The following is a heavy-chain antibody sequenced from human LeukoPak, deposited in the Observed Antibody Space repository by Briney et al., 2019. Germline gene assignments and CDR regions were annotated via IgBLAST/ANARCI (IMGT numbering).Heavy chain of an antibody. V-gene: IGHV3-33*01. D-gene: IGHD1-7*01. CDR3: ARDLIRVGTLATDY. Sequence: PGGSLRLSCAASGFTFSNYGMHWVRQAPAKGLEWLAVIWYDGSDKYYADSVKGRFTISRDNSKNTLYLQMNSLRAEDTALYYCARDLIRVGTLATDYWGQGTLVTVSS. J-gene: IGHJ4*02. CDR2: IWYDGSDK. CDR1: GFTFSNYG.